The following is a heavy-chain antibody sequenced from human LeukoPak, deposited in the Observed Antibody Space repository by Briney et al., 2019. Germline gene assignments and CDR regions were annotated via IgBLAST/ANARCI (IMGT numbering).Heavy chain of an antibody. V-gene: IGHV3-23*01. J-gene: IGHJ4*02. CDR2: ISGSGGNT. D-gene: IGHD4-11*01. CDR1: GFTFSSYA. CDR3: AKDLQRTTITSTSFDY. Sequence: QPGGSLRLSCAASGFTFSSYAMNWVRQAPGKGLEWVSGISGSGGNTNFADSVKGRFTISRDNSNNTLYLQMNSLRAEDTADYYCAKDLQRTTITSTSFDYWGQGTLVTVSS.